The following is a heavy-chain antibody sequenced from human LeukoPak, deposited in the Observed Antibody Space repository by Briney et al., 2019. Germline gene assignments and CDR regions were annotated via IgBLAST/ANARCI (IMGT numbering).Heavy chain of an antibody. CDR3: TTEDYYGSGSCPYDAFDI. CDR2: IKSKTDGGTT. D-gene: IGHD3-10*01. J-gene: IGHJ3*02. V-gene: IGHV3-15*01. CDR1: GFTFSNAW. Sequence: GGSLRLSCAASGFTFSNAWISWVRQAPGKGLEWVGRIKSKTDGGTTDYAAPVKGRFTISRDDSKNTLYLQMNSLKTEDTAVYYCTTEDYYGSGSCPYDAFDIWGQGTMVTVSS.